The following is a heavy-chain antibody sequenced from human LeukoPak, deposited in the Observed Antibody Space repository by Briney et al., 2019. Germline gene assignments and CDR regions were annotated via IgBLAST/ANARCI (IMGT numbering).Heavy chain of an antibody. CDR3: ARGFGELSEENNWFDP. D-gene: IGHD3-10*01. CDR1: GGTFSSYA. V-gene: IGHV1-69*04. J-gene: IGHJ5*02. CDR2: NIPILGIA. Sequence: GASVKVSCKASGGTFSSYATSWVRQAPGQGLEWMGRNIPILGIANYAQKFQGRVSITADKSTSTAYMELSSLRSEDTAVYYCARGFGELSEENNWFDPWGQGTLVTVSS.